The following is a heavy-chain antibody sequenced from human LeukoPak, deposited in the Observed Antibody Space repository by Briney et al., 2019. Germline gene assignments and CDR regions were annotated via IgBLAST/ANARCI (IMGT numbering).Heavy chain of an antibody. D-gene: IGHD6-13*01. CDR1: GDTFTSYY. V-gene: IGHV1-46*01. Sequence: ASVNVSCKASGDTFTSYYLHWVRQAPGPGLEWLGIINPSGASTSYAQKFQGRLTMTKDTSTSTVYMELSSLRSEDTAVYYCAAGIEAGGLGDYWGQGTLVSVSS. J-gene: IGHJ4*02. CDR3: AAGIEAGGLGDY. CDR2: INPSGAST.